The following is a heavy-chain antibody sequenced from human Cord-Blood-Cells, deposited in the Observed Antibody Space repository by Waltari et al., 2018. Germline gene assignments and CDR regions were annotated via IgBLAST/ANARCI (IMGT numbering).Heavy chain of an antibody. V-gene: IGHV4-30-4*01. D-gene: IGHD4-4*01. Sequence: QVQLQESGPGLVKPSQTLSLTCTVSGGSISSGDYYWSWIRQPPGKGLEWIGYIYYSGRTYYNPSLKIRVTISVDTSKNQFSLKLSSVTAADTAVYYCARAESDSNYFDYWGQGTLVTVSS. CDR3: ARAESDSNYFDY. CDR2: IYYSGRT. CDR1: GGSISSGDYY. J-gene: IGHJ4*02.